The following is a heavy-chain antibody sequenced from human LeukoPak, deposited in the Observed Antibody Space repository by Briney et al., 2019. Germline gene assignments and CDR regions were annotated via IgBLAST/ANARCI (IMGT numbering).Heavy chain of an antibody. Sequence: PSETLSLTCTVSGGSISSGSYYWSLIRQPAGKGLQWIGRIYTSGSTNYNPSLKSRVTISVDTSKNQFSLKLSSVTAADTAVYYCARVPAPSGGYYWPSDYYMDVWGKGTTVTISS. V-gene: IGHV4-61*02. CDR3: ARVPAPSGGYYWPSDYYMDV. J-gene: IGHJ6*03. CDR2: IYTSGST. D-gene: IGHD3-10*01. CDR1: GGSISSGSYY.